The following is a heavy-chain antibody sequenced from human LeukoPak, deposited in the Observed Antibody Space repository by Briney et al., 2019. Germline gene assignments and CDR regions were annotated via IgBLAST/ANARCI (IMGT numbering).Heavy chain of an antibody. CDR2: VDPEEGEA. V-gene: IGHV1-69-2*01. J-gene: IGHJ5*02. Sequence: GASVKVSCKASGYTFTDHCIHWVQQAPGKGLEWVGRVDPEEGEAISAQKFQGRVTISADTSTDTAYLELTSLRSDDTAVYYCATEVNVAYYNVPGNDYRGIDPWGPGTLVTVSS. CDR3: ATEVNVAYYNVPGNDYRGIDP. CDR1: GYTFTDHC. D-gene: IGHD3-10*02.